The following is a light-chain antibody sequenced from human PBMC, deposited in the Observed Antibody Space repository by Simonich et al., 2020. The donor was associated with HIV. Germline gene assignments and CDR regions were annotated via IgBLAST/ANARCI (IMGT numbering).Light chain of an antibody. J-gene: IGKJ1*01. CDR2: AAS. V-gene: IGKV1-5*01. Sequence: DIQMTQSPSTLSASVGDRVTITCRASQSISSWLAWYQQKPGKAPTLLIYAASTLQSGVPSRFSGSGSGTNFTLTISSLQAEDVAVYYCHQYYSIPTFGQGTKAEVK. CDR1: QSISSW. CDR3: HQYYSIPT.